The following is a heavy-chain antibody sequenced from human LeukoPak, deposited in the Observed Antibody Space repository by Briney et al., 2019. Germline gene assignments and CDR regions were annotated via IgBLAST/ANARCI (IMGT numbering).Heavy chain of an antibody. Sequence: GGSQRLSCAASGFTFSRYWMTWVRQATGGGLEWVANIKQDSSERYYVDSVKGRFTISRDDANNSLFLQMNSLRGEDSAVYYCARGFRGANWFDPWGQGTLVTVSS. V-gene: IGHV3-7*04. J-gene: IGHJ5*02. CDR2: IKQDSSER. CDR1: GFTFSRYW. D-gene: IGHD3-10*01. CDR3: ARGFRGANWFDP.